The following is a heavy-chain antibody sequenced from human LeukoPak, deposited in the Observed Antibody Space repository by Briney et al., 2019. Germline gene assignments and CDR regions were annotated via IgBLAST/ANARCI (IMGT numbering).Heavy chain of an antibody. CDR3: ARRGAAALGMDV. CDR1: GGSISSGGYY. V-gene: IGHV4-31*03. CDR2: IYYSGST. D-gene: IGHD6-13*01. J-gene: IGHJ6*02. Sequence: SETLSLTCTVSGGSISSGGYYWSWIRQHPGKGLEWIGYIYYSGSTYYNPSLKSRVTISVDTSKNQFSLKLSSVTAADTAVYYCARRGAAALGMDVWGQGTTVTVSS.